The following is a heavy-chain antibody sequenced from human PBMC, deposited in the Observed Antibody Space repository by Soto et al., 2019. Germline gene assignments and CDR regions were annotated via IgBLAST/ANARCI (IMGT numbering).Heavy chain of an antibody. Sequence: GGSLRLSCAASGFTFSSYGMHWVRQAPGKGLEWVAVIFYDGTKKFYADSMKGRFTISRDNSKNTLFLQMNSLRAEDTAVYYCAKDRGALRWSEVHYYFDYWGQGTLVTVSS. D-gene: IGHD4-17*01. CDR3: AKDRGALRWSEVHYYFDY. CDR1: GFTFSSYG. J-gene: IGHJ4*02. CDR2: IFYDGTKK. V-gene: IGHV3-30*18.